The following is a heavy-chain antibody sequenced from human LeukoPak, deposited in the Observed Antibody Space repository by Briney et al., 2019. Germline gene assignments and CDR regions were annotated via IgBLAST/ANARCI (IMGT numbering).Heavy chain of an antibody. CDR1: GFTVSINS. J-gene: IGHJ4*02. CDR3: ARRAGEYSHPYDY. CDR2: IYSGGNT. D-gene: IGHD2/OR15-2a*01. V-gene: IGHV3-53*01. Sequence: GGSLRLSCTVSGFTVSINSMSWVRQAPGKGLEWVSFIYSGGNTHYSDSVKGRFTISRDNSKNTLYPQMNSLRAEDTAVYYCARRAGEYSHPYDYWGQGTLVTVSS.